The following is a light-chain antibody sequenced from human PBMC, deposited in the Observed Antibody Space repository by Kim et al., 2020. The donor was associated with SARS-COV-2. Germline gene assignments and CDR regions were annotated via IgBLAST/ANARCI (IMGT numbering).Light chain of an antibody. V-gene: IGKV3-15*01. J-gene: IGKJ2*01. CDR3: QQYNNWPPQFT. CDR1: ESISSN. CDR2: GAS. Sequence: SPGERDTLSCRASESISSNFAWYQLKPGQAPRLLIYGASTRATGVPARFSASGSGTELTLTIGSLQSEDFAVYYCQQYNNWPPQFTFGQGTNLEI.